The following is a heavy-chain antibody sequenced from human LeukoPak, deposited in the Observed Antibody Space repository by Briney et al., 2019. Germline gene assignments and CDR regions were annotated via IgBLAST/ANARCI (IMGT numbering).Heavy chain of an antibody. CDR1: GGSISSGVYF. V-gene: IGHV4-31*03. D-gene: IGHD6-6*01. Sequence: SQTLSLTCTVSGGSISSGVYFWICIRQPPGKGLEWIGYIYYSGSTYYNASLKIRVTISVDMSKNVFSLKLSSVTAADTAVYYCAREVGTKRSSYLYFDYWGKGTLVTASS. CDR2: IYYSGST. J-gene: IGHJ4*02. CDR3: AREVGTKRSSYLYFDY.